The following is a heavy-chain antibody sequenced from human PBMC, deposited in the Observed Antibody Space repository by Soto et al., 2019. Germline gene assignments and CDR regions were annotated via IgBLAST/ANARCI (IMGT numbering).Heavy chain of an antibody. CDR1: GFAFSRYN. V-gene: IGHV3-21*04. Sequence: GGSLRLSCAASGFAFSRYNMNWVRQAPGKGLEWVSSIDSSTTSIYYADSVKGRFTISRDNAKNTLYLQMNSLRAEDTAVYYCATGTRVRGVIQIYDYYGMDVWGQGTTVTVSS. CDR2: IDSSTTSI. CDR3: ATGTRVRGVIQIYDYYGMDV. J-gene: IGHJ6*02. D-gene: IGHD3-10*01.